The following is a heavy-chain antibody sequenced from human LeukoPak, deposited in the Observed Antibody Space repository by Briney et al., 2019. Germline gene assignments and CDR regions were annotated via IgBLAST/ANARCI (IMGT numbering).Heavy chain of an antibody. D-gene: IGHD4-17*01. CDR2: ISYDGTKR. Sequence: GGSLRLSCAASGFTFSSYGIHWVRQAPGKGLEWVAVISYDGTKRYYADSVKGRFTISRDNSKNTLYLQMNSLRAEDTAVYYCAKPIMTTVTTLGLYFDFWGQGALVTVSS. CDR3: AKPIMTTVTTLGLYFDF. CDR1: GFTFSSYG. J-gene: IGHJ4*02. V-gene: IGHV3-30*18.